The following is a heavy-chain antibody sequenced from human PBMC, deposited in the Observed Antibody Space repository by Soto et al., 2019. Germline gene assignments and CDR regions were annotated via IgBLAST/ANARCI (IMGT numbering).Heavy chain of an antibody. V-gene: IGHV3-9*01. D-gene: IGHD2-15*01. CDR1: GFTFDDYA. J-gene: IGHJ4*02. CDR2: ISWNSGSK. CDR3: AKDTVGGQRGSFDY. Sequence: EVQLVESGGGLVQPGRSPRLSCAASGFTFDDYAMHWVRQVPGKGLEWVSGISWNSGSKGYADSVKGRFTISRDNAKNSLYLQMNSLRAEDTALYYCAKDTVGGQRGSFDYWGQGTLVTVSS.